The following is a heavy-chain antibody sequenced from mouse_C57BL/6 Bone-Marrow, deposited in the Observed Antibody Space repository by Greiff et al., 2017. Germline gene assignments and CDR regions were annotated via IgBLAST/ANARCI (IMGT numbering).Heavy chain of an antibody. CDR2: IYIGNGYT. CDR3: ARGTGDY. V-gene: IGHV1-58*01. J-gene: IGHJ4*01. CDR1: GYTFTSYW. Sequence: VQLQQPGAELVKPGASVKLSCKASGYTFTSYWMHWVKQRPGQGLEWIGYIYIGNGYTEYNEKFKGKATLTSDTSSSTAYMQLSSLTSEDSAIYFCARGTGDYWGQGTSVTVSS.